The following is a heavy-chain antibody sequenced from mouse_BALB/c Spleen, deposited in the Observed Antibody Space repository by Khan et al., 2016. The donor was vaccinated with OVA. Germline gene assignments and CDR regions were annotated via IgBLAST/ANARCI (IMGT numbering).Heavy chain of an antibody. CDR3: ARVRFSGTMDY. CDR2: INTYTGEP. V-gene: IGHV9-3-1*01. CDR1: GYTFTIYG. J-gene: IGHJ4*01. Sequence: QIQLVQSGGELKKPGETVKISCKASGYTFTIYGMNWVRQAPGKGLKWMGWINTYTGEPSYADDFKGRFAFSLETSASTPYLQINNLKNEDTATYFCARVRFSGTMDYWGQGTSVTVSA.